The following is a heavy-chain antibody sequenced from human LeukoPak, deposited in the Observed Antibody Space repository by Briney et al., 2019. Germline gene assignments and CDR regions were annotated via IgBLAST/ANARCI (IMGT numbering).Heavy chain of an antibody. J-gene: IGHJ3*02. Sequence: SETLSLTCTVSGGSIFSGGYYWSWIRQHPGNGLEWIGYIYYSGSTYYNPSLKSRVTISMDTSKNQLSLKLSSVTAADTAVYYCARISSRGLGFDIWGQGSMVTVSS. V-gene: IGHV4-31*03. D-gene: IGHD3/OR15-3a*01. CDR3: ARISSRGLGFDI. CDR1: GGSIFSGGYY. CDR2: IYYSGST.